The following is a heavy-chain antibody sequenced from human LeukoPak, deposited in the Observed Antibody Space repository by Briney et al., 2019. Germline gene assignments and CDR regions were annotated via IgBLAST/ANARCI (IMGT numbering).Heavy chain of an antibody. CDR3: ARIEVGATGYYYYYYMDV. CDR2: IYPGDSDT. CDR1: GYSFTSYW. D-gene: IGHD1-26*01. J-gene: IGHJ6*03. Sequence: GESLKISCKGSGYSFTSYWIGWVRQMPGKGLEWMGIIYPGDSDTRYSPSFQGQVTISADKSIRTAYLQWSSLKASDTAMYYCARIEVGATGYYYYYYMDVWGKGTTVTVSS. V-gene: IGHV5-51*01.